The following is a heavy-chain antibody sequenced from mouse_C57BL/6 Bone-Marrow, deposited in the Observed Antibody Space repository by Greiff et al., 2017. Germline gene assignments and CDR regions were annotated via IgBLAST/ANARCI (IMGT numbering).Heavy chain of an antibody. CDR2: IYPGDGDT. CDR3: ARIEAVVAPYYFDY. D-gene: IGHD1-1*01. CDR1: GYAFSSSW. V-gene: IGHV1-82*01. Sequence: QVQLQQSGPELVKPGASVKISCKASGYAFSSSWMNWVKQRPGTGLEWIGRIYPGDGDTNYNGKFKGKATLTADKSSSTAYMQLSSLTSEDSAVYFCARIEAVVAPYYFDYWGQGTTLTVSS. J-gene: IGHJ2*01.